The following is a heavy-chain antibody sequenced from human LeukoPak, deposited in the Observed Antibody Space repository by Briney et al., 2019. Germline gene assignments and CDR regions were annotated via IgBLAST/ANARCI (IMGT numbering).Heavy chain of an antibody. J-gene: IGHJ6*04. CDR1: GGSISSSNW. D-gene: IGHD6-19*01. Sequence: SGTLSLICAVSGGSISSSNWWSWVRQPPGKGLEWIGEIYHSGSTNYNPSLKSRVTISVDKSKNQFSLKLSSVTAADTAVYYCARLGGTYSSTFDYYYGMDVWGKGTTVTVSS. V-gene: IGHV4-4*02. CDR3: ARLGGTYSSTFDYYYGMDV. CDR2: IYHSGST.